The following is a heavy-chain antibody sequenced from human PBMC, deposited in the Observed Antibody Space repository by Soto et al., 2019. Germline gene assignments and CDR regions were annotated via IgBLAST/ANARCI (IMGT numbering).Heavy chain of an antibody. CDR2: ISYDGNDK. J-gene: IGHJ4*02. Sequence: GGSLRLSCAASGFTFSTYGMHWVRQAPGKGLERVAVISYDGNDKHHADSVRGRFTISRDNSKNTLYLQMNSLRAEDTAVYYCAKDSGRGSADYYFDYWGQGTLVTVSS. CDR1: GFTFSTYG. V-gene: IGHV3-30*18. D-gene: IGHD3-10*01. CDR3: AKDSGRGSADYYFDY.